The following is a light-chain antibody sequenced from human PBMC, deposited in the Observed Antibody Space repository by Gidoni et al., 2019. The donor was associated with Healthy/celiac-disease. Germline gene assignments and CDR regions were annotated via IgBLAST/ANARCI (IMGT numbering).Light chain of an antibody. CDR2: GAS. Sequence: EIVLTQSPGTLSLSPGERATLSCRASQSVSSSYLAWYQQKPGQAPSLLIYGASSRATGIPDRFSGSGSGTDFTLTISRLEPEDFAVYYGQQYGSSRPSFTFGPGTKVDIK. J-gene: IGKJ3*01. V-gene: IGKV3-20*01. CDR3: QQYGSSRPSFT. CDR1: QSVSSSY.